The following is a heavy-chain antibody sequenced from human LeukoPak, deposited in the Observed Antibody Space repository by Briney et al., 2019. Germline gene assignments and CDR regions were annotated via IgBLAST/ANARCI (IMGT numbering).Heavy chain of an antibody. J-gene: IGHJ3*02. CDR1: GYSFTRHW. V-gene: IGHV5-51*01. Sequence: GESLKISCKGSGYSFTRHWIGWVRQMPGKGLEWMGIIYPGDSDTRYSPSFQGQVTISADKSISTAYLQWSSLKASDTAMYYCARLTPNDILTGYYLGDAFDIWGQGTMVTVSS. D-gene: IGHD3-9*01. CDR2: IYPGDSDT. CDR3: ARLTPNDILTGYYLGDAFDI.